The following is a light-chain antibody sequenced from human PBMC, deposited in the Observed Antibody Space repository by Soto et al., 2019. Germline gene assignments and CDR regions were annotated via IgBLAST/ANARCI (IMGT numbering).Light chain of an antibody. Sequence: QSALTQPPSVSGSPGQSVTICCTGTSSDVGNYNRVSWYQQPPGTAPKVIIYEVSNRPSGVPDRFSGSKSGNTASLTISGLQAEDEADYYCSSYTSSSTYVFGNGTKVTVL. CDR2: EVS. CDR3: SSYTSSSTYV. V-gene: IGLV2-18*02. J-gene: IGLJ1*01. CDR1: SSDVGNYNR.